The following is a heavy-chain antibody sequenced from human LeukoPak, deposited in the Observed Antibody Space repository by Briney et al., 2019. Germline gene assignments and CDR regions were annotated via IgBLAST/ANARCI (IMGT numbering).Heavy chain of an antibody. V-gene: IGHV4-59*01. CDR3: ARGGYDFGY. D-gene: IGHD5-12*01. Sequence: SETLSLTCTVSGGSISSYYWSWIRQPPGKGLEWTGYIYYSGSTNYNPSLKSRVTISVDTSKNQFSLKLSSVTAADTAVYYCARGGYDFGYWGQGTLVTVSS. J-gene: IGHJ4*02. CDR2: IYYSGST. CDR1: GGSISSYY.